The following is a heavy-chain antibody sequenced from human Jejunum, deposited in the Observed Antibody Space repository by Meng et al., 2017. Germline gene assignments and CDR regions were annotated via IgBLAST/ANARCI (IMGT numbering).Heavy chain of an antibody. CDR1: GFTFGSYW. Sequence: GSRKISGAASGFTFGSYWMTWVRQAPGKGLEWVANIRQDGSEKYYVDSVNGRFTISRDNTKNSLYLQMDSLRVEDTAVYYCARAPGYCSGGSCFPCDYWGQGTLVTVSS. D-gene: IGHD2-15*01. CDR3: ARAPGYCSGGSCFPCDY. CDR2: IRQDGSEK. J-gene: IGHJ4*02. V-gene: IGHV3-7*01.